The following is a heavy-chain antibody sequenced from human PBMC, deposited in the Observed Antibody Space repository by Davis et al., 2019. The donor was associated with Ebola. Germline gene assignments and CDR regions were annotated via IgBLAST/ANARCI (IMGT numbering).Heavy chain of an antibody. Sequence: GGSLRLSCAASGFTFSSYGMHWVRQAPGKGLEWVAVIWYDGSNKYYADSVKGRFTISRDNSKNTLHLQMNSLRAEDTAVYYCARRFLDYGDLYYYYGMDVWGQGTTVTVSS. CDR2: IWYDGSNK. D-gene: IGHD4-17*01. CDR1: GFTFSSYG. J-gene: IGHJ6*02. CDR3: ARRFLDYGDLYYYYGMDV. V-gene: IGHV3-33*01.